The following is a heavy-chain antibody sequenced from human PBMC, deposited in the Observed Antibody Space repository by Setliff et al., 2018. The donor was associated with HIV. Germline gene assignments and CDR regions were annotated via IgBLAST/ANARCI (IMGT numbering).Heavy chain of an antibody. CDR1: GFIFSRYW. D-gene: IGHD6-19*01. CDR3: VRDLGISVASRETGCFDL. CDR2: IKHDGSES. Sequence: GESLTISCAASGFIFSRYWMSWVRQAPGKGLEWVANIKHDGSESYYVDFAKGRFTTSRDNGKNSVYLHMSSLGADDTAVYYCVRDLGISVASRETGCFDLWGRGTLVTVSS. J-gene: IGHJ2*01. V-gene: IGHV3-7*01.